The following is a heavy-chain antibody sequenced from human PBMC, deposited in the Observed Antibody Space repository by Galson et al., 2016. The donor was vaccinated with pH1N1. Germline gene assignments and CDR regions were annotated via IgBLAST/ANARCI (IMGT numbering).Heavy chain of an antibody. CDR2: VRPNTGNT. CDR1: GHTFRNYD. CDR3: ARGSCSDGSCYSGWV. Sequence: SVKVSCKASGHTFRNYDFNWVRQAAGQGLEWMGWVRPNTGNTGYAQKFQGRVTITMNTSINTAYVELSSLGSEDTAIYYCARGSCSDGSCYSGWVWGQGTLVTVAS. J-gene: IGHJ4*02. V-gene: IGHV1-8*03. D-gene: IGHD2-15*01.